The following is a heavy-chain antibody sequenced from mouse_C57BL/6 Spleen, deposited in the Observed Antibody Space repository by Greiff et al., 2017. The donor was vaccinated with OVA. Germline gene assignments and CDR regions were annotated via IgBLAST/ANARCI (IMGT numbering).Heavy chain of an antibody. V-gene: IGHV3-6*01. Sequence: EVQLQQSGPGLVKPSQSLSLTCSVTGYSITSGYYWNWIRQFPGNKLEWMGYISYDGSNNYNPSLKNRISITRDTSKNQFFLKLNSVTTEDTATYYCARGGVTWAMDYWGQGTSVTVSS. CDR2: ISYDGSN. J-gene: IGHJ4*01. D-gene: IGHD2-2*01. CDR3: ARGGVTWAMDY. CDR1: GYSITSGYY.